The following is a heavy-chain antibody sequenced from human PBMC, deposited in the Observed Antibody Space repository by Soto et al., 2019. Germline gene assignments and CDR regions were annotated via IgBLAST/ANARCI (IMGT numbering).Heavy chain of an antibody. CDR2: IDWDDDK. D-gene: IGHD4-17*01. CDR3: GRMTTVTNHHSSDHGMDV. V-gene: IGHV2-70*01. J-gene: IGHJ6*02. CDR1: GFSLSTSGMC. Sequence: SGPTLVNPTQTITLTCTFSGFSLSTSGMCVSWIRQPPGKALEWLALIDWDDDKYYSTSLKTRLTISKDTSKNQVVLTMTNMDPVDTATYYCGRMTTVTNHHSSDHGMDVWSQGTTVTDSS.